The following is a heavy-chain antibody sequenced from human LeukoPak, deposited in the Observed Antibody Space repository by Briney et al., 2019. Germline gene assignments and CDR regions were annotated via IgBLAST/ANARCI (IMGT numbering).Heavy chain of an antibody. D-gene: IGHD3-16*01. CDR3: TRDEGATLINLRFDL. CDR1: GFTFSACY. Sequence: PGGSLRLSCIASGFTFSACYMSWVRQSPGKGLEWLAHIRYDGNYTFYLDPVKGRFTISRDNAKNSLYLQMSSLRVEDTAIYYCTRDEGATLINLRFDLWGQGAQVSVSS. V-gene: IGHV3-7*01. J-gene: IGHJ4*02. CDR2: IRYDGNYT.